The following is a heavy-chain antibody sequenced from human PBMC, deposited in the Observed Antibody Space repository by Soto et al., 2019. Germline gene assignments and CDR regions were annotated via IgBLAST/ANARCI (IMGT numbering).Heavy chain of an antibody. V-gene: IGHV3-33*01. CDR2: IWYDGSNK. Sequence: GGSLRLSCAASGFTFSSYGMHWVRQAPGKGLEWVAVIWYDGSNKYYADSVKGRFTISRDNSKNTLYLQMNSLRAEDTAVYYCACTITQEYPRTYYDFWSGYYDAFDIWGQGTMVTVSS. J-gene: IGHJ3*02. CDR3: ACTITQEYPRTYYDFWSGYYDAFDI. D-gene: IGHD3-3*01. CDR1: GFTFSSYG.